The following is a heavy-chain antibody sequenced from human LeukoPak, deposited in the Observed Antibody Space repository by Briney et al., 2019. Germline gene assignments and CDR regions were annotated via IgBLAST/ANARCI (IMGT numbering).Heavy chain of an antibody. J-gene: IGHJ4*02. CDR2: INHNSGGT. CDR1: GYTFTGYY. CDR3: ARVHCSGGSCYSSDY. D-gene: IGHD2-15*01. V-gene: IGHV1-2*02. Sequence: ASVKVPCKASGYTFTGYYMHWVRQAPGQGLEWMGWINHNSGGTNYAQKFQGRVTMTRDTSISTAYMELSRLRSDDTAVYYCARVHCSGGSCYSSDYWGQGTLVTVSS.